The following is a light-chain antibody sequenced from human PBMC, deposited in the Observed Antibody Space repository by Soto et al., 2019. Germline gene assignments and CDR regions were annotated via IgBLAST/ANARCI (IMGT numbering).Light chain of an antibody. V-gene: IGLV2-8*01. Sequence: QSALTQPPSASGSPGQSAAISSPGTRVDVGGYNYVSWYQQHPGKAPKLMIYEVNKRPSGVPDRFSGSKSGNTASLTVSGLQAEDEADYYCSSYAGSSNVFGTGTKVTVL. CDR2: EVN. J-gene: IGLJ1*01. CDR1: RVDVGGYNY. CDR3: SSYAGSSNV.